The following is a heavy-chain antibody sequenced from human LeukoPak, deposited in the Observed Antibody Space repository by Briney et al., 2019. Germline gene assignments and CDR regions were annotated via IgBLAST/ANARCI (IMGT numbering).Heavy chain of an antibody. D-gene: IGHD2-15*01. J-gene: IGHJ4*02. Sequence: SETLSLTCAVYGGSFSGYYWSWIRQPPGKGLEWIGEINHSGSTNYNPSLKSRVTISVDTSKNQFSLKLSSVTAADTAVYYCARAKKRYCSGGSCYYFDYWGQGTLVTVSS. CDR2: INHSGST. V-gene: IGHV4-34*01. CDR1: GGSFSGYY. CDR3: ARAKKRYCSGGSCYYFDY.